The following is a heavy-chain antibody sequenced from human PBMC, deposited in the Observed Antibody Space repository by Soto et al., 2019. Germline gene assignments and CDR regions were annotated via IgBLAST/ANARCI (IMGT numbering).Heavy chain of an antibody. CDR1: GGSISSGDYY. Sequence: PSETLSLTCTVSGGSISSGDYYWSWIRQPPGKGLEWIGYIYYSGSTYYNPSLKSRVTISVDTSKNQFSLKLSSVTAADTAVYYCARGSAYYYDSSGYYGYWGQGTLVTVSS. D-gene: IGHD3-22*01. CDR2: IYYSGST. V-gene: IGHV4-30-4*01. J-gene: IGHJ4*02. CDR3: ARGSAYYYDSSGYYGY.